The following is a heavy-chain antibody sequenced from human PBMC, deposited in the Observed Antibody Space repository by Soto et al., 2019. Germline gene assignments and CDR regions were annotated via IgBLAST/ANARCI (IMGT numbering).Heavy chain of an antibody. CDR3: AYRVTSRTSWDVGYFDP. Sequence: QITLKESGPTLVEPTETLTLTCSFSGFSLTTSGVGVGWLRQAPGKALECLGIIYWDDDKRYNPSLKNRLTIGKDTPKNHVVLIVTYMEPVDTATSFCAYRVTSRTSWDVGYFDPRGQGTLVTVA. D-gene: IGHD5-12*01. J-gene: IGHJ5*02. CDR2: IYWDDDK. CDR1: GFSLTTSGVG. V-gene: IGHV2-5*02.